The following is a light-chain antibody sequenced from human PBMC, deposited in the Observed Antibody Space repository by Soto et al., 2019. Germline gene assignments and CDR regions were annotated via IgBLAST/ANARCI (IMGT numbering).Light chain of an antibody. CDR3: SSYTSSSTL. CDR2: EVS. CDR1: SSDVGSYNY. V-gene: IGLV2-14*01. J-gene: IGLJ1*01. Sequence: QSALTQPASVSGSPGQSITISCTGTSSDVGSYNYVSWYQQHPGKAPKLMIYEVSDRPSGISSRFSGSKSGNTASLTISGLQTEDEADYYGSSYTSSSTLFGTGPKVTVL.